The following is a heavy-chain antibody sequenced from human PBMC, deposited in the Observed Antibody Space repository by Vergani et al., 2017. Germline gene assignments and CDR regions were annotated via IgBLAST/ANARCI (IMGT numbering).Heavy chain of an antibody. CDR2: ISAYNGNT. J-gene: IGHJ5*02. Sequence: QVQLVQSGAEVKKPGASVKVSCKASGYTFTSYGISWVRQAPGQGLEWMGWISAYNGNTNYAQKLQGRVTMTTDTSTSTAYMELRSLRSDDTAVYYCAGVPKLEWLAQPLGPWGQGTLVTVSS. CDR3: AGVPKLEWLAQPLGP. D-gene: IGHD6-19*01. CDR1: GYTFTSYG. V-gene: IGHV1-18*01.